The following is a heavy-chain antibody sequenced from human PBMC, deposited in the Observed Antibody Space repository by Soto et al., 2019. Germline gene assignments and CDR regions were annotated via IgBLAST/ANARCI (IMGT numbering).Heavy chain of an antibody. Sequence: QVQLVQSGAEVKKPGASVKVSCKASGYTFTSYGISWVRQAPGQGLEWMGWISAYSGNTYYAKKLQGRVTMTTDTTTSKAYRELKSLRSDDTAVYYCARERGVWTYWYFDLWGRGTLVNVSS. CDR3: ARERGVWTYWYFDL. J-gene: IGHJ2*01. V-gene: IGHV1-18*01. CDR2: ISAYSGNT. CDR1: GYTFTSYG. D-gene: IGHD3-10*01.